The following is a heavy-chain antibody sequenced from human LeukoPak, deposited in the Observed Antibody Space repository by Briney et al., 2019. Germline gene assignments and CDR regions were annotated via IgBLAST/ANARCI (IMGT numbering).Heavy chain of an antibody. V-gene: IGHV3-7*02. CDR1: GFTFSSYW. Sequence: PRGSLRLSCAASGFTFSSYWMTWVRQAPGKGLEWVGNINQDGSEKYYVDSVKGRFTISRDNAKNSLYLQMNSLRVEDTAVYVCTDKNLAWGPETRDTVSS. D-gene: IGHD2/OR15-2a*01. J-gene: IGHJ5*02. CDR2: INQDGSEK. CDR3: TDKNLA.